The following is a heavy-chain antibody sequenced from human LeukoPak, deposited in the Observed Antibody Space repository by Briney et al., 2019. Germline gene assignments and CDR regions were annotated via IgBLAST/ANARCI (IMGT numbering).Heavy chain of an antibody. J-gene: IGHJ4*02. Sequence: PSETLSLTCAVSGCSISSGFYWGWIRQPPGKGLEWIGSINHSGSTYYNPSLKSRVTISIDTSKNHFSLNLSFVTAADTAMYYCARGGNFAFWGQGTLVTVSS. CDR1: GCSISSGFY. CDR2: INHSGST. CDR3: ARGGNFAF. V-gene: IGHV4-38-2*01.